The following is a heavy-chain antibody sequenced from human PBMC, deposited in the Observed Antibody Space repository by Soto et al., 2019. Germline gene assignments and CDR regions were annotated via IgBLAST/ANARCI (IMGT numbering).Heavy chain of an antibody. CDR3: AHRWIQLWTPAGCFDY. CDR1: GFSLSTSGVG. CDR2: IYWDDDK. Sequence: QITLKESGPTLVKPTQTLTLTCTFSGFSLSTSGVGVGWIRQPPGKALEWLALIYWDDDKRYSPSLKSRLTITKDTSKNQVVLTMTNMDPVDTATYYCAHRWIQLWTPAGCFDYWGQGTLVTVSS. V-gene: IGHV2-5*02. D-gene: IGHD5-18*01. J-gene: IGHJ4*02.